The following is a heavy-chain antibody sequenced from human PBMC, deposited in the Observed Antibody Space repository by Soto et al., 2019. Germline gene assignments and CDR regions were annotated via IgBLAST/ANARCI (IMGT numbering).Heavy chain of an antibody. Sequence: ASVKVSCKASGYTFTSYGISWVRQAPGQGLEWMGWISAYSGNTNYAQKLQGRVTMTTDTSTSTAYMELRSLRSDDTAVYYCARDGVAAAGTAHRYYYYYMDVWGKGTTVTVSS. CDR2: ISAYSGNT. CDR1: GYTFTSYG. CDR3: ARDGVAAAGTAHRYYYYYMDV. J-gene: IGHJ6*03. D-gene: IGHD6-13*01. V-gene: IGHV1-18*01.